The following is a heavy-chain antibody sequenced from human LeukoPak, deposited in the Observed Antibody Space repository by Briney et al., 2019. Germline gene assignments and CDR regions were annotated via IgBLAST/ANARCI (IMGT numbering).Heavy chain of an antibody. D-gene: IGHD3-9*01. J-gene: IGHJ4*02. CDR3: ARVNTYYDILTGLDY. V-gene: IGHV4-61*02. Sequence: SETLSLTCTVSGGSISSGSYYWSWIRQPAGKGLEWIGRIYTSGSTNYNPSLKSRVTISVDTSKNQFSLKLSSVTAADTAVYYCARVNTYYDILTGLDYWGQGTLVTVSS. CDR2: IYTSGST. CDR1: GGSISSGSYY.